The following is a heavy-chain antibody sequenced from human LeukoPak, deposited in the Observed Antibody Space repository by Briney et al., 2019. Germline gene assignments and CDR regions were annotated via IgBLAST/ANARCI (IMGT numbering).Heavy chain of an antibody. Sequence: GGSLRLSCAASGFTFSSYSMNWVRQAPGKGLEWVSSISSSSSYIYYADSVKGRFTISRDNAKNSLYLQMNSLRAGDTAVYYCATYYYGSGSYNFPFDYWGQGTLVTVSS. CDR2: ISSSSSYI. J-gene: IGHJ4*02. V-gene: IGHV3-21*01. CDR3: ATYYYGSGSYNFPFDY. CDR1: GFTFSSYS. D-gene: IGHD3-10*01.